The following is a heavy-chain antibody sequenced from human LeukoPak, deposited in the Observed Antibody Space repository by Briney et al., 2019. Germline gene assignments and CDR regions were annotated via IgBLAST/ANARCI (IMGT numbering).Heavy chain of an antibody. D-gene: IGHD1-26*01. CDR3: ARDEGRELLPFDY. CDR1: GFTFSDHY. CDR2: SRDKAKSYST. Sequence: GGSLRLSCAASGFTFSDHYMDWVRQAPGKGLEWLARSRDKAKSYSTEHAASVKGRFTISRDNAKNSLYLQMNSLRAEDTAVYYCARDEGRELLPFDYWGQGTLVTVSS. V-gene: IGHV3-72*01. J-gene: IGHJ4*02.